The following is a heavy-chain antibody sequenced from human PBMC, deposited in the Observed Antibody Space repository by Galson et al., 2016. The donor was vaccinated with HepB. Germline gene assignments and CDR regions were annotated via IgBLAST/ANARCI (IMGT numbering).Heavy chain of an antibody. V-gene: IGHV4-39*01. CDR3: VSLRLNAFDI. CDR1: GGAFSSTTYY. Sequence: ATLSLTCTVSGGAFSSTTYYWGWIRQPPGKGLEWIGSIHYGGSSYYNPSLKSRVTISVDTSKNQFSLKLRSVTAADTAVYYWVSLRLNAFDIWGQGTMVTVSS. J-gene: IGHJ3*02. CDR2: IHYGGSS. D-gene: IGHD4-17*01.